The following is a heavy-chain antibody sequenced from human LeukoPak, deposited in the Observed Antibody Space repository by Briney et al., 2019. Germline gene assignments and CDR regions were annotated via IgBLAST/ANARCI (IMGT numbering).Heavy chain of an antibody. CDR3: ARAGWDDYSNYGIDY. V-gene: IGHV3-21*01. CDR2: ISSSSSYI. D-gene: IGHD4-11*01. J-gene: IGHJ4*02. CDR1: GFTFSSYS. Sequence: GGSQRLSCAASGFTFSSYSMNWVRQAPGKGLEWVSSISSSSSYIYYADSVKGRFTISRDSAKNSLYLQMNSLRAEDTAVYYCARAGWDDYSNYGIDYWGQGTLVTVSS.